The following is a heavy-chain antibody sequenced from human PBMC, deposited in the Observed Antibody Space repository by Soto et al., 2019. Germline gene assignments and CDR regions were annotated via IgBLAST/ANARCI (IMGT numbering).Heavy chain of an antibody. CDR1: GFTFSYYA. D-gene: IGHD3-22*01. CDR3: AKNSREEDYYYFYMEV. J-gene: IGHJ6*03. Sequence: EVQLLESGGGLIQPGGSLRLSCEASGFTFSYYAMSWVRQAPGKGLEWVSGISGSGGTTYYADSVKGRFTISRDNSKNTLYRQMNSLRAEDTAVYYCAKNSREEDYYYFYMEVWGKGTMVTVSS. V-gene: IGHV3-23*01. CDR2: ISGSGGTT.